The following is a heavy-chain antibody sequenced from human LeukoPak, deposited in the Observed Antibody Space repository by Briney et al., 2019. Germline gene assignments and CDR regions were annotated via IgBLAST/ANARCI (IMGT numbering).Heavy chain of an antibody. CDR3: ARHPFSSSPPFDY. CDR1: GYSFTTHW. D-gene: IGHD6-6*01. CDR2: IYPGDSDT. V-gene: IGHV5-51*01. J-gene: IGHJ4*02. Sequence: GESLKISCKGSGYSFTTHWIGWVRQMPGKGLERMGIIYPGDSDTRYSPSFQGQVTISADKSISTAYLQWSSLKASDSAMYYCARHPFSSSPPFDYWGQGTLVTVSS.